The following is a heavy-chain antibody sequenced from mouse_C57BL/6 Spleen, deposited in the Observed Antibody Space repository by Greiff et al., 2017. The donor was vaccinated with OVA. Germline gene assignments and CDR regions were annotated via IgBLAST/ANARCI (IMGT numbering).Heavy chain of an antibody. CDR1: GFTFTDYY. J-gene: IGHJ3*01. CDR3: ASPPYYDYGAWFAY. V-gene: IGHV7-3*01. Sequence: EVKLMESGGGLVQPGGSLSLSCAASGFTFTDYYMSWVRQPPGKALEWLGFIRNKANGYTTEYSASVKGRFTISRDNSQSILYLQMNALRAEDSATYYCASPPYYDYGAWFAYWGQGTLVTVSA. CDR2: IRNKANGYTT. D-gene: IGHD2-4*01.